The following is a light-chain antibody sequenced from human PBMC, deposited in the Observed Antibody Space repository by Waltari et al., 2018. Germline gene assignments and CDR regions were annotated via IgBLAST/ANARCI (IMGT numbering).Light chain of an antibody. J-gene: IGKJ2*01. Sequence: DIQMTQSPSPMSASVGDRVIITCRASQSINSYLNWYQQKPGKAPKLVIYDVSTLQSGVPVRFSGSGSGTHFTLTISNLQPEDLAVYYCQQSYSTPYTFGQGTKLEIK. V-gene: IGKV1-39*01. CDR3: QQSYSTPYT. CDR2: DVS. CDR1: QSINSY.